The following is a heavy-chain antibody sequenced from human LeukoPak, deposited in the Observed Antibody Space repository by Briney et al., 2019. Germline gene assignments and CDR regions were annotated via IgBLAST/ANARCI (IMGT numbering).Heavy chain of an antibody. V-gene: IGHV3-23*01. CDR1: GFPLSSYA. CDR3: ARAPVTSCRGAFCYPFDY. D-gene: IGHD2-15*01. Sequence: GGSLRLSCAASGFPLSSYAMSWVRQGPGKGLEWVAATSSSDPGTYHADSVRGRFTISRDNSKNTLYLQMDRLRVEDAAVYYCARAPVTSCRGAFCYPFDYWGQGTLVTVSS. CDR2: TSSSDPGT. J-gene: IGHJ4*02.